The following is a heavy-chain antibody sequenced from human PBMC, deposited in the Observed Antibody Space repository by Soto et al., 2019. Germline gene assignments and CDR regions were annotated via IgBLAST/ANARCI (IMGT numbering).Heavy chain of an antibody. CDR3: AKETNAYEINF. Sequence: QVQLVESGGGVVQPGGSLRLSCAASGFIFSGYAMHWVRQAPGKGLEWVAVISYDGNTQYYADSVKGRFTVSRDNSNNILSVEMNNLRDEDTAMYYCAKETNAYEINFWGQVTLVTVSP. V-gene: IGHV3-30-3*01. CDR1: GFIFSGYA. CDR2: ISYDGNTQ. J-gene: IGHJ4*02. D-gene: IGHD3-9*01.